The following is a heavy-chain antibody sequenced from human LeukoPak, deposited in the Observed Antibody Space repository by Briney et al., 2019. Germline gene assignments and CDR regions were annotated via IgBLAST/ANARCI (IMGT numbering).Heavy chain of an antibody. V-gene: IGHV4-38-2*02. D-gene: IGHD3/OR15-3a*01. Sequence: PSETLSLTCTVSGYPISMGYFWGWIRQPPGKGLEWIGSIFHTGYTFYDPSFKRRLTISVDTSKNQFSLKLSSVTAADTAVYYCARDNGGLIDYWGQGTLVTVSS. CDR1: GYPISMGYF. CDR3: ARDNGGLIDY. J-gene: IGHJ4*02. CDR2: IFHTGYT.